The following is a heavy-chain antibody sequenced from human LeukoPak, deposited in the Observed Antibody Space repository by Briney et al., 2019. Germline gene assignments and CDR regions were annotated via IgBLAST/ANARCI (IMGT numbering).Heavy chain of an antibody. CDR1: GGSFSGYY. CDR3: ARSVRSGGSCYLFNY. Sequence: SETLSLTCAVYGGSFSGYYWSWIRQPPGKGLEWIGEINHSGSTNYNPSLKSRVTISVDTSKNQFSLKLSSVTAADTAVYYCARSVRSGGSCYLFNYWGQGTLVTVSS. J-gene: IGHJ4*02. CDR2: INHSGST. V-gene: IGHV4-34*01. D-gene: IGHD2-15*01.